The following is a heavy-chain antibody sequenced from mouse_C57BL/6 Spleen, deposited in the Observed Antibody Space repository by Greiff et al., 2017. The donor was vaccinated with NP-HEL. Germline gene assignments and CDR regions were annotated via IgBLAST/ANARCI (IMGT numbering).Heavy chain of an antibody. Sequence: QVQLKQPGAELVKPGASVKVSCKASGYTFTSYWMHWVKQRPGQGLEWIGRIHPSDSDTNYNQKFKGKATLTVDKSSSTAYMQLSSLTSEDSAVYYCASLYGSSWGYAMDYWGQGTSVTVSS. V-gene: IGHV1-74*01. J-gene: IGHJ4*01. D-gene: IGHD1-1*01. CDR2: IHPSDSDT. CDR1: GYTFTSYW. CDR3: ASLYGSSWGYAMDY.